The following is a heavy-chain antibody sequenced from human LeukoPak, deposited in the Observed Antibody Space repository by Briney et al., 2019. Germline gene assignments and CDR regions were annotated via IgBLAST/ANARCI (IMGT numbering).Heavy chain of an antibody. D-gene: IGHD1-26*01. J-gene: IGHJ4*02. Sequence: GGSLRLSCAASGFTFDDHGMSWVRQAPGKGLEWVSAISGSGGSTYYADSVKGRFTISRDNSKNTLYLQMNSLRAEDTAVYYCARDGEVGGSYTDYWGQGTLVTVSS. CDR2: ISGSGGST. V-gene: IGHV3-23*01. CDR3: ARDGEVGGSYTDY. CDR1: GFTFDDHG.